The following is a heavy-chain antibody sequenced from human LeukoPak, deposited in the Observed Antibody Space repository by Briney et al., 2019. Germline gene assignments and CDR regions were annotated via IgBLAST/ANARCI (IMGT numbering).Heavy chain of an antibody. J-gene: IGHJ4*02. V-gene: IGHV3-30*03. Sequence: GGLRLSCAASGFTFSNYDMHWVRQAPGKGLGWVAVISYDGNNKYYGDSVKGRFTISRDNSKNTLYLQMNSLRAEDTAVFYCATPYSSGWNPPGSWGQGTLVTVSS. CDR2: ISYDGNNK. CDR3: ATPYSSGWNPPGS. D-gene: IGHD6-19*01. CDR1: GFTFSNYD.